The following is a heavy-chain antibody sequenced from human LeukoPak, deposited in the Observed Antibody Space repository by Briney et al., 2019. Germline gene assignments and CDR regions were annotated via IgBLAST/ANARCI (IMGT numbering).Heavy chain of an antibody. Sequence: GASVKVSCKASGYTFTSYGINWVRQAPGQGLEWMGWISAYNGNTNYAQKLQGRVTMTTDTSTSTAYMELRSLRSDDTAVYYCARSLNYYDSSGFGAFDIWGQGTMVTVSP. CDR2: ISAYNGNT. J-gene: IGHJ3*02. CDR3: ARSLNYYDSSGFGAFDI. D-gene: IGHD3-22*01. V-gene: IGHV1-18*01. CDR1: GYTFTSYG.